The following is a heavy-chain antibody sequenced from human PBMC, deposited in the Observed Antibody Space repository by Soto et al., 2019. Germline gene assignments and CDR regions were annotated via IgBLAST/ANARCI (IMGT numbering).Heavy chain of an antibody. CDR1: GFTVSSNY. D-gene: IGHD6-13*01. V-gene: IGHV3-23*01. CDR2: LTGSGGST. CDR3: AKLIAD. J-gene: IGHJ4*02. Sequence: GGSLRLSCAASGFTVSSNYMSWVRQAPGKGLEWVSTLTGSGGSTYYADSVKGRFTISGDNSKNTLYLQMNSLRAEDTAVYYCAKLIADWGQGTLVTVSS.